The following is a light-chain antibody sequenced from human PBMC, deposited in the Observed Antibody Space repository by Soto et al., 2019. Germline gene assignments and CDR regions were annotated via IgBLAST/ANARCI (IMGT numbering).Light chain of an antibody. J-gene: IGLJ1*01. CDR3: TSYTSSSSYV. CDR2: DVT. CDR1: SSDVGGYKY. V-gene: IGLV2-14*01. Sequence: QSALTQPASVSGSPGQSITISCTGTSSDVGGYKYVSWYQQHPDKAPKLIIYDVTNRPSGISNRFSGSKSGNTASLTISGLQAEDEADYYCTSYTSSSSYVFRTGTEVPVL.